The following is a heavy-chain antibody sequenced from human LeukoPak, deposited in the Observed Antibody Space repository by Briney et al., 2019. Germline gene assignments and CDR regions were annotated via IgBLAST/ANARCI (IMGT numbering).Heavy chain of an antibody. CDR2: INHSGST. CDR3: ARAYYYGSGSFYYYYGMDV. V-gene: IGHV4-34*01. D-gene: IGHD3-10*01. J-gene: IGHJ6*02. Sequence: SETLSLTCAVYGGSFSGYYWSWTRQPPGKGLEWIGEINHSGSTNYNPSLKSRVTISVDTSKSQFSLKLSSVTAADTAVYYCARAYYYGSGSFYYYYGMDVWGQGTTVTVSS. CDR1: GGSFSGYY.